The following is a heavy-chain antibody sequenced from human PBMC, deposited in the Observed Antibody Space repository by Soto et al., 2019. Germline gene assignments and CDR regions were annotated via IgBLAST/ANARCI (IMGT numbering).Heavy chain of an antibody. CDR3: VKDDGGNPSTEPH. D-gene: IGHD2-15*01. CDR1: GFTFSSYG. CDR2: IRYDGSKK. V-gene: IGHV3-33*06. J-gene: IGHJ4*02. Sequence: GGSLRLSCAASGFTFSSYGMHWVRQAPGKGLEWVSVIRYDGSKKYYADSVKGRFTISKDYSKNSLSLQLDSLRVEDTAVYFCVKDDGGNPSTEPHWGQGTLVTVSS.